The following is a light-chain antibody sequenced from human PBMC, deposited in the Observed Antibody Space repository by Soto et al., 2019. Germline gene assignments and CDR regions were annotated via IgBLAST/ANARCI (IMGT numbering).Light chain of an antibody. V-gene: IGKV3-15*01. CDR1: QSVSSN. CDR2: GAS. Sequence: EIVMTQSPATLSVSPGXRATLSCRASQSVSSNLAWYQQKPGQAPRLLIYGASTRATDVPARFSGSGSGTEFTLTISSLQSEDFAVYYCQQYNNWPETFGQGTKVDIK. J-gene: IGKJ1*01. CDR3: QQYNNWPET.